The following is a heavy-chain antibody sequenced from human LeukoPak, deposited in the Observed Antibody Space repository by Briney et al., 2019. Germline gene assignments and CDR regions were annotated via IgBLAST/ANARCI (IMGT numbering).Heavy chain of an antibody. V-gene: IGHV4-59*11. CDR3: ARATYSSGWYVSAEPWYFDY. D-gene: IGHD6-19*01. Sequence: SSETLSLTCTVSGGSISSHYWSWIRQPPGKGLEWIGYIYYSGSTNYNPSLKSRVTISVDTSKDQFSLKLSSVTAADTAVYYCARATYSSGWYVSAEPWYFDYWGQGTLVTVSS. J-gene: IGHJ4*02. CDR1: GGSISSHY. CDR2: IYYSGST.